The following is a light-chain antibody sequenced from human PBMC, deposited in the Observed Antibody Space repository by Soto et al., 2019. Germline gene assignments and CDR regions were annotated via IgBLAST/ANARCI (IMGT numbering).Light chain of an antibody. J-gene: IGLJ2*01. V-gene: IGLV2-14*01. Sequence: QSALTQPASVSGSPGQSITISCTGTSSDVGGYNYVSWYQQHPGKAPKLMIYDVSNRPSGVSNRFSGSKSGNTASLTISGLQAGDEADYYCSSYTISSTLVVFGGGTKVTVL. CDR3: SSYTISSTLVV. CDR2: DVS. CDR1: SSDVGGYNY.